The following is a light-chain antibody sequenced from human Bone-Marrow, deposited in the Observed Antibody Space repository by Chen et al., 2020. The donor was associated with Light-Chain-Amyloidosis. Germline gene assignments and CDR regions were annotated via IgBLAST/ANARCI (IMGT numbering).Light chain of an antibody. V-gene: IGLV3-25*03. J-gene: IGLJ2*01. CDR1: DLPTKY. Sequence: SYDLTQPPSVSVSPGQMARITCSGDDLPTKYAYWYQQKPGQAPVLVIHRDTERPSGISERFSGSSSGTTATLTISGVQAEDEADYHCQSADSSGTYEVIFGGGTKLTVL. CDR2: RDT. CDR3: QSADSSGTYEVI.